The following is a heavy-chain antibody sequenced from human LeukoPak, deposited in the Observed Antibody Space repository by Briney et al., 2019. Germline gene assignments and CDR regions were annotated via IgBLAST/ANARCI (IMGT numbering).Heavy chain of an antibody. V-gene: IGHV4-34*01. CDR1: GGSFSGYY. Sequence: ASETLSLTCAVYGGSFSGYYWSWIRQPPGKGLEWIGEINHSGSTNYNPSLKSRVTISVDTSKNQFSLKLSSVTAADTAVYYCARGSLAARAFDYWGQGTLVTVSS. CDR3: ARGSLAARAFDY. CDR2: INHSGST. D-gene: IGHD6-6*01. J-gene: IGHJ4*02.